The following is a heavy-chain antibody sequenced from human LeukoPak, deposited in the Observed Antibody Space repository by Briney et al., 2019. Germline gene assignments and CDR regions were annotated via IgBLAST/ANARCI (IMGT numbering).Heavy chain of an antibody. J-gene: IGHJ6*03. Sequence: SETLSLTCTVSGGSISSSSYYWGWIRQPPGKGLEWIGSIYYSGSTYYNPSLKSRVTISVDTSKNQFSLKLSSVTAADAAVYYCARRARIAAAGTWGVGYYYYMDVWGKGTTVTVSS. CDR3: ARRARIAAAGTWGVGYYYYMDV. D-gene: IGHD6-13*01. V-gene: IGHV4-39*01. CDR2: IYYSGST. CDR1: GGSISSSSYY.